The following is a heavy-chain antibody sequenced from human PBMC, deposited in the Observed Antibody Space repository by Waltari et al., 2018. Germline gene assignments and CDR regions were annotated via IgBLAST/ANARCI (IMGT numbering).Heavy chain of an antibody. CDR1: GGPSSSGGHY. CDR3: AREGLETAPGAFDI. Sequence: VQLQESGPGLVKPSQTLSLPWPVPGGPSSSGGHYWSRIRQHPGKGLEWIGYIYYSGSTYYNPSLKSRVTISVDTSKNQFSLKLSSVTAADTAVYYCAREGLETAPGAFDIWGQGTMVTVSS. J-gene: IGHJ3*02. CDR2: IYYSGST. D-gene: IGHD6-6*01. V-gene: IGHV4-31*02.